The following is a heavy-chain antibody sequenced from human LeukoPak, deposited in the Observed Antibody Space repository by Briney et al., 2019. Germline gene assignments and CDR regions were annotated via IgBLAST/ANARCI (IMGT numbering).Heavy chain of an antibody. J-gene: IGHJ4*02. CDR1: GFTFSSYG. D-gene: IGHD4-17*01. Sequence: PGGSLRLSCAASGFTFSSYGMHWVRQAPGKGLEWVAVISYDGSNKYYADSVKGRFTISRDNSKNTLYLQMNSLRAEDTALYYCARVTSVYGDPLSYLDYWGQGTLVTVAS. CDR3: ARVTSVYGDPLSYLDY. CDR2: ISYDGSNK. V-gene: IGHV3-30*03.